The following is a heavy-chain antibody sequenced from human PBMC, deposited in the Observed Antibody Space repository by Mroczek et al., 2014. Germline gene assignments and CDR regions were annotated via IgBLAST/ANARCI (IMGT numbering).Heavy chain of an antibody. V-gene: IGHV4-31*03. D-gene: IGHD4-11*01. CDR1: GGSISSGGYY. J-gene: IGHJ4*02. Sequence: KESGPGLVKPSQTLSLTCTVSGGSISSGGYYWSWIRQHPGKGLEWIGYIYYSGSTYYNPSLKSRVTISVDTSKNQFSLKLSSVTAADTAVYYCARAKLSDYSNYGFDYWGQGTLVTVSS. CDR2: IYYSGST. CDR3: ARAKLSDYSNYGFDY.